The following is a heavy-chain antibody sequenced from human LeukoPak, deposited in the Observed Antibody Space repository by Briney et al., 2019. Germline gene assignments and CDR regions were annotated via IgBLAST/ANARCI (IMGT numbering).Heavy chain of an antibody. CDR1: GYTFTSYD. J-gene: IGHJ4*02. V-gene: IGHV1-8*03. CDR3: ARDYGYYDFWSGYSSPFDY. Sequence: GASVKVSCKASGYTFTSYDINWVRQATGQGLEWMGWMNPNSGNTGYAQKFQGRVTITRNTSISTAYMELSSLRSEDTAVYYCARDYGYYDFWSGYSSPFDYWGQGTLVTVSS. CDR2: MNPNSGNT. D-gene: IGHD3-3*01.